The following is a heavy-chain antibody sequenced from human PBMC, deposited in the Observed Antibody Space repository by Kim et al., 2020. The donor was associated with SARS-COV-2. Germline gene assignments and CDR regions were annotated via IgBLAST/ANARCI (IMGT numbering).Heavy chain of an antibody. D-gene: IGHD5-18*01. Sequence: SETLSLTCAVYGGSFSGYYWSWIRQPPGKGLEWIGEINHSGSTNYNTSLKSRVTISVDTSKNQFSLKLSSVTAADTAVYYCARGGYSYGYGGYNWFDPWGQGTLVTVSS. J-gene: IGHJ5*02. CDR2: INHSGST. CDR1: GGSFSGYY. V-gene: IGHV4-34*01. CDR3: ARGGYSYGYGGYNWFDP.